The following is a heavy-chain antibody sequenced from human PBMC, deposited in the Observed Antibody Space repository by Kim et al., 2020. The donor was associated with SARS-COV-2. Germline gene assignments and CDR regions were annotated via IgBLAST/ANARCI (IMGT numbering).Heavy chain of an antibody. V-gene: IGHV3-30*18. CDR3: AKVSSGDGSVNWFDP. CDR1: GFTFSSYG. J-gene: IGHJ5*02. CDR2: ISYDGSNK. D-gene: IGHD3-10*01. Sequence: GGSLRLSCAASGFTFSSYGMHWVRQAPGKGLEWVAVISYDGSNKYYADSVKGRFTISRDNSKNTLYLQMNSLRAEDTAVYYCAKVSSGDGSVNWFDPWGQGTLVTVSS.